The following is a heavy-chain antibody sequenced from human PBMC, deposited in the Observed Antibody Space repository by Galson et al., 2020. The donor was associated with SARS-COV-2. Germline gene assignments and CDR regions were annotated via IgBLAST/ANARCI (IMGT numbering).Heavy chain of an antibody. Sequence: GESLKISCAASGFTFRYFAMTWVRQAPGKGLEWVSDISGSGGTTYYADSVKGRFTISRDTSQNTLYLQMDSLRAEDTAVYYCAKKVSQILGVAIADYFDSWGQGTLVTVSS. V-gene: IGHV3-23*01. CDR3: AKKVSQILGVAIADYFDS. CDR1: GFTFRYFA. D-gene: IGHD3-3*01. CDR2: ISGSGGTT. J-gene: IGHJ4*02.